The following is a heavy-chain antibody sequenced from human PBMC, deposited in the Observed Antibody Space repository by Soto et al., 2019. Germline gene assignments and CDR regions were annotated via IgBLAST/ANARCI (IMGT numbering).Heavy chain of an antibody. CDR1: GFTVSSNY. CDR3: AKGPKYYYDSSGYYISLYYYYGMDV. D-gene: IGHD3-22*01. Sequence: EVQLVETGGGLIQPGGSLRLSCAASGFTVSSNYMSWVRQAPGKGLECVSVINSGGSTYYANSVKGRFTISRDNSKNTLYLQMNSLRAEDTAVYYCAKGPKYYYDSSGYYISLYYYYGMDVWGQGTTVTVSS. V-gene: IGHV3-53*02. J-gene: IGHJ6*02. CDR2: INSGGST.